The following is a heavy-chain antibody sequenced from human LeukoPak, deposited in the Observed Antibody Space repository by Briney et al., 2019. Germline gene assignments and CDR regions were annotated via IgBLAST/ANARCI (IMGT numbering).Heavy chain of an antibody. V-gene: IGHV4-4*09. CDR3: ARLKTPLTMVRGVAFYYYYMDV. D-gene: IGHD3-10*01. CDR2: IYTSGST. CDR1: GGSISSYY. J-gene: IGHJ6*03. Sequence: SETLSLTCTVPGGSISSYYWSWIRQPPGKGLEWIGYIYTSGSTNYNPSLKSRVTISVDTSKNQFSLKLSSVTAADTAVYYCARLKTPLTMVRGVAFYYYYMDVWGKGTTVTVSS.